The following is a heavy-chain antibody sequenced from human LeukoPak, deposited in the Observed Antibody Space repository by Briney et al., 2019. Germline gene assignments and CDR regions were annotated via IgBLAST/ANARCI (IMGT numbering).Heavy chain of an antibody. CDR1: GFPINSYT. Sequence: GGSLRLSCVASGFPINSYTMNWVRQAPGKGLEWVSSISSGSSFIYYADSVKGRFTISRDNAENSLFLQMNSQRAEDTAMYYCARGGRAYGDYAYWGQGILVTVSS. CDR2: ISSGSSFI. D-gene: IGHD4-17*01. V-gene: IGHV3-21*01. CDR3: ARGGRAYGDYAY. J-gene: IGHJ4*02.